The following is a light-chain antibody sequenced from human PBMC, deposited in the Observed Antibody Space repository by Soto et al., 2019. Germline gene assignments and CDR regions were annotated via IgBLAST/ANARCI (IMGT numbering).Light chain of an antibody. Sequence: DIQMTQSPSSLSASVGDRVTITCQASQDISNYLNWYQQKPGKAPKILIYDASVLEAGVPSRFSGGGSGTLFTLTISSLQAEDVATYYCQQFDTLPLTFGGGTKVDIK. J-gene: IGKJ4*01. CDR1: QDISNY. CDR3: QQFDTLPLT. V-gene: IGKV1-33*01. CDR2: DAS.